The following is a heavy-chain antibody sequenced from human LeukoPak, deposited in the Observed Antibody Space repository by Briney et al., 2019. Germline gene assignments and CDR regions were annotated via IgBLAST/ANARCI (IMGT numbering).Heavy chain of an antibody. CDR3: ARALRGGDYSADY. V-gene: IGHV1-69*04. J-gene: IGHJ4*02. CDR1: GGTFSNYV. CDR2: IIPILGIA. Sequence: SVKVSCKASGGTFSNYVISWVRQAPGQGREGMGRIIPILGIANYAQNFQDRVTITVDKSTSTVYMELSSLTSDDTAMYYCARALRGGDYSADYWGQGTLVTVSS. D-gene: IGHD2-15*01.